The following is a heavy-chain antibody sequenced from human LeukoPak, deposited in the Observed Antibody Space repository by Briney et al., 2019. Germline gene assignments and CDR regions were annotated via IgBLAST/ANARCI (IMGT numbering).Heavy chain of an antibody. D-gene: IGHD2-2*01. CDR3: ARDFRPQYCSSSTCYEDH. CDR2: ISGTGDST. Sequence: TGGSLRLSCAASGFTLTSYAMSWVRQAPGKGLEWVSGISGTGDSTYYADSVRGRFTISRDTSKNTLSLQMNTPRVEDTAIYYCARDFRPQYCSSSTCYEDHWGQGTLVTVSS. V-gene: IGHV3-23*01. J-gene: IGHJ4*02. CDR1: GFTLTSYA.